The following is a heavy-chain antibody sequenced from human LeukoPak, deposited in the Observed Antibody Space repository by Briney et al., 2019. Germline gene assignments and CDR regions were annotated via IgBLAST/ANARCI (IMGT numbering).Heavy chain of an antibody. J-gene: IGHJ4*02. CDR3: ARALAVAGPKYFDY. V-gene: IGHV4-61*02. CDR1: GGSISSGSYY. CDR2: IYTSGST. D-gene: IGHD6-19*01. Sequence: SETLSLTCTVSGGSISSGSYYWSWIRQPAGKGLEWIGRIYTSGSTNYNPSLKSRVTISVDTSKNQFSLKLSSVTAADTAVYYCARALAVAGPKYFDYWGQGTLVTVSP.